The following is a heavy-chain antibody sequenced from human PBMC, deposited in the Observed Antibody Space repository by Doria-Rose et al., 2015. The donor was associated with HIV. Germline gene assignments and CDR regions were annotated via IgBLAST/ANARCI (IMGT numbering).Heavy chain of an antibody. J-gene: IGHJ6*02. CDR1: GFTFSNYD. V-gene: IGHV3-33*01. D-gene: IGHD3-10*02. CDR2: IWYDGSNK. Sequence: QVQLQESGGGVVQPGKSLRLSCAASGFTFSNYDMHWVRQAPGKGLEWVADIWYDGSNKYYADSVKGRFTISRDNSKNTLSMQMNSLRAEDTAVYYCARTYVYGMDVWGQGTTVTVS. CDR3: ARTYVYGMDV.